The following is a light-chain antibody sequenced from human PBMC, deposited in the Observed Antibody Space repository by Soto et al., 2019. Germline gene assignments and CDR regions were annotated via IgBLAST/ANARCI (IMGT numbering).Light chain of an antibody. Sequence: DIQMTQSPCTLSSSVGDRVTITCRASQSVSSWLAWYHQKPGKAPKLLISKASTLESGVPSRFSGSESGTEFTLTISSLQPDDFASYYCQQYQSHSSFGKGNKLEL. CDR3: QQYQSHSS. J-gene: IGKJ2*01. CDR2: KAS. V-gene: IGKV1-5*03. CDR1: QSVSSW.